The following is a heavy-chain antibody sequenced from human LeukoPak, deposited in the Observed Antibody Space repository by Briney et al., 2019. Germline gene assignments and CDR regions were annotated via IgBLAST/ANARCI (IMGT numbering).Heavy chain of an antibody. D-gene: IGHD6-19*01. CDR1: GYTFTSYD. CDR2: MNPNSGNT. J-gene: IGHJ6*02. V-gene: IGHV1-8*01. CDR3: ARGKPPPRWPYSSGWGKVGMDV. Sequence: ASVKVSCKASGYTFTSYDINWVRQAPGQGLEWMGWMNPNSGNTGYAQKFQGRVTMTRNTSISTAYMELSSLRSEDTAVYYCARGKPPPRWPYSSGWGKVGMDVWGQGTTVTVSS.